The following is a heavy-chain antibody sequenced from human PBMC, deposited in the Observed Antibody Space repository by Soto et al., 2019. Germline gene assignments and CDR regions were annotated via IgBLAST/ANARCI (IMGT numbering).Heavy chain of an antibody. D-gene: IGHD3-10*01. CDR3: ASLSRFALDY. CDR1: GFSFNTYS. V-gene: IGHV3-21*01. Sequence: PVGSLRLSCAASGFSFNTYSMNWVRQAPGKGLEWVSSISSSSSYINYANSVKGRFTISRDNAKNSLYLQMNSLRAEDTAVYYCASLSRFALDYWGQGTLVTVS. J-gene: IGHJ4*02. CDR2: ISSSSSYI.